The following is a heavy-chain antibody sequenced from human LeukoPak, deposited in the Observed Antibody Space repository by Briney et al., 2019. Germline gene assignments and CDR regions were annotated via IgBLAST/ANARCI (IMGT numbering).Heavy chain of an antibody. Sequence: GSLRLSCAASGFTFSSYWMSWVRQAPGKGLEWVANIKRDGSEKYYMDSVKGRFTISRDNAKNSLYLQMNSLRAEDTAVYYCASGGYDGPFDYWGQGTLVTVSS. V-gene: IGHV3-7*01. D-gene: IGHD5-12*01. CDR2: IKRDGSEK. CDR1: GFTFSSYW. J-gene: IGHJ4*02. CDR3: ASGGYDGPFDY.